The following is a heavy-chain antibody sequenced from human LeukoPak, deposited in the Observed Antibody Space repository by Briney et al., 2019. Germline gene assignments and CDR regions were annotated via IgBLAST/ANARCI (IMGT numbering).Heavy chain of an antibody. V-gene: IGHV4-59*01. CDR3: ASTSGYCSGGNCYSAFDY. Sequence: SETLSLTCSVSGVSISGSYWSWIRQPPGKGLEWIGYIYYSGSTNYNPSLKSRLTISVDTSNNQFSLKLSSVTAADTAVYYCASTSGYCSGGNCYSAFDYWGQGTLVTVSS. CDR1: GVSISGSY. CDR2: IYYSGST. J-gene: IGHJ4*02. D-gene: IGHD2-15*01.